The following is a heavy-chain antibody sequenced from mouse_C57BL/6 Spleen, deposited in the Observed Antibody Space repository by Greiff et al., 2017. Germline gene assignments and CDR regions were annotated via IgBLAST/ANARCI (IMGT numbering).Heavy chain of an antibody. V-gene: IGHV5-2*01. CDR3: ARYDYDGAWFAY. Sequence: DVMLVESGGGLVQPGESLKLSCESNEYEFPSHDMSWVRKTPEKRLELVAAINSDGGSTYYPDTMERRFIISRDNTKKTLYLQMSSLRSEDTALYYCARYDYDGAWFAYWGQGTLVTVSA. D-gene: IGHD2-4*01. CDR2: INSDGGST. CDR1: EYEFPSHD. J-gene: IGHJ3*01.